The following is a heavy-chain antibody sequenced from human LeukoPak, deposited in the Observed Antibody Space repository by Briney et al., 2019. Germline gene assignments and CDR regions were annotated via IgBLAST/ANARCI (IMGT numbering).Heavy chain of an antibody. V-gene: IGHV3-23*01. J-gene: IGHJ4*02. CDR3: ATYTGSQGFQY. Sequence: GGSLRLSCAASGFTFSTYAMSWIRQAPGKGLEWVSAIHGRGTDTYYTDSVKGRFTISRDNSKNTLYLQMNSLRVGDTAVYYCATYTGSQGFQYWGQGTLVTVSS. CDR1: GFTFSTYA. D-gene: IGHD3-10*01. CDR2: IHGRGTDT.